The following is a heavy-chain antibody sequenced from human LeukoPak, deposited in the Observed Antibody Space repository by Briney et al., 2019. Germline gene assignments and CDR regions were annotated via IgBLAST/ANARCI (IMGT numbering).Heavy chain of an antibody. V-gene: IGHV4-38-2*02. D-gene: IGHD7-27*01. CDR3: ATGDYNWFDP. CDR1: GYSISSGYY. J-gene: IGHJ5*02. CDR2: SGST. Sequence: PSETLSLTCTVSGYSISSGYYWGWIRQPPGKGLEWIGSGSTYYNPSLKSRVTISIDKSNHQFSLKLISVTAADTAVYYCATGDYNWFDPWGQGTLVTVS.